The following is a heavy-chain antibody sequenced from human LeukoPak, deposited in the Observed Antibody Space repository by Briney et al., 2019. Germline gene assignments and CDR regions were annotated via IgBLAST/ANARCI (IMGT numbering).Heavy chain of an antibody. Sequence: GSSVKVSRKASGGTFSSYAISWVRQAPGQGLGWMGGIIPIFGTANYAQKFQGRVTITTDESTSTAYMELSSLRSEDTAVYYCARATIATLDNWFDPWGQGTLVTVSS. CDR3: ARATIATLDNWFDP. V-gene: IGHV1-69*05. D-gene: IGHD6-13*01. CDR1: GGTFSSYA. J-gene: IGHJ5*02. CDR2: IIPIFGTA.